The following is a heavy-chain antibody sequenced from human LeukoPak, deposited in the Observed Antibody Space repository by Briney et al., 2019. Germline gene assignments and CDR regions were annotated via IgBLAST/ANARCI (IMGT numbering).Heavy chain of an antibody. CDR2: IYYSGST. J-gene: IGHJ4*02. CDR1: GGSISSSSYY. D-gene: IGHD5-18*01. CDR3: ARHRGYSYGVGY. Sequence: SETLSLTRTVSGGSISSSSYYWGWLRQPPGKGLEWIGSIYYSGSTYYNPSLKSRVTISVDTSKNQFSLKLSSVTAADTAVYYCARHRGYSYGVGYWGQGTLVTVSS. V-gene: IGHV4-39*01.